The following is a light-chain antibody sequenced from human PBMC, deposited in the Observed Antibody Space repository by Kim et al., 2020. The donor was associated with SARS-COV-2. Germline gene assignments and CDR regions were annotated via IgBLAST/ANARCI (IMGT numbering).Light chain of an antibody. J-gene: IGLJ3*02. V-gene: IGLV3-21*04. CDR3: QVWDSSSDHRV. CDR2: YDS. CDR1: NIGSTS. Sequence: APGKTARMTCGGNNIGSTSVPWYQQKPGQAPVLVIYYDSDRPSGIPERFSGSNSGNTATLTISRVEAGDEADYYCQVWDSSSDHRVFGGGTQLTVL.